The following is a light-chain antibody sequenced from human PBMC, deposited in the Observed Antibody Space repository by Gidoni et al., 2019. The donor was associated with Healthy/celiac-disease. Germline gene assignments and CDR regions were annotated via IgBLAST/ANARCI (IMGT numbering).Light chain of an antibody. V-gene: IGKV1-39*01. CDR3: QQSYSTPRT. CDR1: QSISSY. J-gene: IGKJ1*01. Sequence: DIQMTQSPPSLSASVGDRVTITCRASQSISSYLNWYQQKPGKAPSRFSGSGSGTDFTLTISSLQPEDFATYYCQQSYSTPRTFGQGTKVEIK.